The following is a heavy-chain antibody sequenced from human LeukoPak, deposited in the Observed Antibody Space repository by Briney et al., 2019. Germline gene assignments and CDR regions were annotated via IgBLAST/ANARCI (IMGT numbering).Heavy chain of an antibody. Sequence: ASVKVSCKVSGYTLTELSMHWVRQAPGKGLVWMGGFDPEDGETIYAQKFQGRVTMTEDTSTDTAYMELSSLRSEDTAVYYCATDEVTYIAAAAPGHYWGQGTLITVSS. CDR2: FDPEDGET. CDR3: ATDEVTYIAAAAPGHY. V-gene: IGHV1-24*01. D-gene: IGHD6-13*01. CDR1: GYTLTELS. J-gene: IGHJ4*02.